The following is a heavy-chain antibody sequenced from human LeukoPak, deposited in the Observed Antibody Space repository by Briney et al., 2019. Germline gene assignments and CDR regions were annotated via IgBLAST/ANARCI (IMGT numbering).Heavy chain of an antibody. V-gene: IGHV3-30*02. D-gene: IGHD3-10*01. CDR1: GLTFKTYG. CDR3: AKTQLVRDY. J-gene: IGHJ4*02. CDR2: KQYDGNNK. Sequence: GGSERLFCAASGLTFKTYGMHWVLQATGKGVECGAFKQYDGNNKYYGDSVKARFHSSRDSSQNTVYLQMNSLRAEDTAVYYCAKTQLVRDYWGQGTRVTVSS.